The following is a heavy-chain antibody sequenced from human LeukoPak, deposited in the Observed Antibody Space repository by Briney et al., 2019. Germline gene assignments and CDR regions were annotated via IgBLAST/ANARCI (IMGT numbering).Heavy chain of an antibody. CDR1: GFTFSSYW. Sequence: GGSLRLSCAASGFTFSSYWMSWVRQAPGKGPEWVANIKQDGSEKYYVDSVKGRFTISRDNAKNSLYLQMNSLRAEDTAVYYCARERAYSYYYGSGTRDAFDIWGQGTMVTVSS. J-gene: IGHJ3*02. V-gene: IGHV3-7*01. D-gene: IGHD3-10*01. CDR2: IKQDGSEK. CDR3: ARERAYSYYYGSGTRDAFDI.